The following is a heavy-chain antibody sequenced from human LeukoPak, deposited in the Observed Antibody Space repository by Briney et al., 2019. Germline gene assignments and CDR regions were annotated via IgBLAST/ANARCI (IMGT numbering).Heavy chain of an antibody. D-gene: IGHD4-17*01. J-gene: IGHJ5*02. CDR1: GDYFTSYW. CDR2: IYPGDSDT. V-gene: IGHV5-51*01. CDR3: AKVATVTFAWFDP. Sequence: RGESLKISCTGSGDYFTSYWVGWVRQMPGKGLEWMGIIYPGDSDTRYSPSFQGQVTISADKSISTAYLQWSSLKASDTAMYYCAKVATVTFAWFDPWGQGTLVTVSS.